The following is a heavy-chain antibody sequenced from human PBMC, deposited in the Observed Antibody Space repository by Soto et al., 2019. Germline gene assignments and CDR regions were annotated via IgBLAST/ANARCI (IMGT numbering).Heavy chain of an antibody. CDR2: IYYSGST. CDR1: GGSISSGGYY. D-gene: IGHD2-2*01. Sequence: SETLSLTCTVSGGSISSGGYYWIWIRQHPGKGLEWIGYIYYSGSTYYNPSLKSRVTISVDTSKNQFSLKLSSVTAADTAVYYCARARVVPAANFDYWGQGTLVTVSS. J-gene: IGHJ4*02. V-gene: IGHV4-31*03. CDR3: ARARVVPAANFDY.